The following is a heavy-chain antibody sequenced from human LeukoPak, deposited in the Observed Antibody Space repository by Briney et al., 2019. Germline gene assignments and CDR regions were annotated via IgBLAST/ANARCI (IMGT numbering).Heavy chain of an antibody. Sequence: ASVKVSCKASGYTFTGYYMHWVRQAPGQGLEWMGWINPNSGGTNYAQKFQGRVTMTRDTSISTAYMELSRLRSDDTAVYYCARVADIVVVPASTYYFDYWGQGTLVTVSS. J-gene: IGHJ4*02. D-gene: IGHD2-2*01. CDR2: INPNSGGT. V-gene: IGHV1-2*02. CDR3: ARVADIVVVPASTYYFDY. CDR1: GYTFTGYY.